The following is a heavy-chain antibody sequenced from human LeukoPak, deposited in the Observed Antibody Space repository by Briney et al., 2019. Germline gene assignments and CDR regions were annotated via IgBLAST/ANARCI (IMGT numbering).Heavy chain of an antibody. CDR2: INHSGST. CDR1: GGSLSGYY. J-gene: IGHJ4*02. D-gene: IGHD6-13*01. Sequence: SETLSLTCAVYGGSLSGYYWSWIRQPPGKGLEWIGEINHSGSTNYNPSLKSRVTISVDTSKNQFSLKLSSVTAADTAVYYCAVSWAQLDYWGQGTLVTVSS. V-gene: IGHV4-34*01. CDR3: AVSWAQLDY.